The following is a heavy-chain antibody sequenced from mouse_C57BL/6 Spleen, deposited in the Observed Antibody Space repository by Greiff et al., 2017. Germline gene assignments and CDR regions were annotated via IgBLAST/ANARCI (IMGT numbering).Heavy chain of an antibody. Sequence: EVQLQQSGPGLVKPSQSLSLTCSVTGYSITSGYYWNWIRQFPGNKLEWMGNISYDGSNNSNPSLKNRISITRDTTKNQFFLKLNTVTTEDTAPYYCARGGILLRSPGWYFDVWGTGTTVTVSS. V-gene: IGHV3-6*01. CDR2: ISYDGSN. CDR3: ARGGILLRSPGWYFDV. J-gene: IGHJ1*03. CDR1: GYSITSGYY. D-gene: IGHD1-1*01.